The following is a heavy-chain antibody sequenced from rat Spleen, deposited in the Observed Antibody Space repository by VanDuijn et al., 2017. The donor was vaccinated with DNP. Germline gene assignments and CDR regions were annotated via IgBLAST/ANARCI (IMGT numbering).Heavy chain of an antibody. Sequence: EVQLVESGGGLVQPGMSMKLSCVASGFTLSSFPMAWVRQAPTQGLEWVATISSSGGNIYFRDSVKGRFTISRDTTKSTLYLQMNSLRSEDTASYYCTREDYGGSFDYWGQGVMVTVSS. J-gene: IGHJ2*01. CDR3: TREDYGGSFDY. D-gene: IGHD1-11*01. CDR1: GFTLSSFP. CDR2: ISSSGGNI. V-gene: IGHV5-46*01.